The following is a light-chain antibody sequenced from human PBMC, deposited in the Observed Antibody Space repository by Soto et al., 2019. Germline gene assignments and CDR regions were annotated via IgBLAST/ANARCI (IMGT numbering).Light chain of an antibody. Sequence: ENVLTQSPGTLSLSPGERATLSCRASQSVSKTYLAWYQQKPGQAPRPLIYGASSRATGTPDRFSGSGSGTDFTLTISRLEPEDFAVYYCQQYGSSPWTFGQGTKVEIK. CDR3: QQYGSSPWT. J-gene: IGKJ1*01. CDR2: GAS. V-gene: IGKV3-20*01. CDR1: QSVSKTY.